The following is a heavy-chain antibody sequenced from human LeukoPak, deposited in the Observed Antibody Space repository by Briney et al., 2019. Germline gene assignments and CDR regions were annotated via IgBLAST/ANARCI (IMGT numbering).Heavy chain of an antibody. CDR2: IYTSGST. CDR3: ARDSDSYGPDFDY. Sequence: SETLSLTCTVSGGSISRHYWSWIRQPAGKGLEWIGRIYTSGSTNYNPSLKSRVSMSVDTSKNQFSLKLSSVTAEDTAVYYCARDSDSYGPDFDYWGQGTLVTVSS. V-gene: IGHV4-4*07. J-gene: IGHJ4*02. CDR1: GGSISRHY. D-gene: IGHD5-18*01.